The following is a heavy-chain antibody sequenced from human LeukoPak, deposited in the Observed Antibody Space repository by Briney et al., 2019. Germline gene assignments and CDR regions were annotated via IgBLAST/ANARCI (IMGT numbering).Heavy chain of an antibody. D-gene: IGHD2-15*01. Sequence: GGSLRLSCAASGFTFSSYAMSWVRQAPGKGLEWVSSISGSGNRTYYADSVKGRFTISRDNSKNTLFLQMDSLRAEDTAVYYCAKNLYCGGGSCYPSALGMDVWGQGTTVTVSS. J-gene: IGHJ6*02. CDR1: GFTFSSYA. CDR2: ISGSGNRT. CDR3: AKNLYCGGGSCYPSALGMDV. V-gene: IGHV3-23*01.